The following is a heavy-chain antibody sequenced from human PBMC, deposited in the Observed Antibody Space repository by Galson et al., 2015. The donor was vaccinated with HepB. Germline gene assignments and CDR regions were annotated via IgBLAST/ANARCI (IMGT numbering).Heavy chain of an antibody. J-gene: IGHJ4*02. Sequence: SLRLSCAASGFTFSNAWMSWVRQAPGKGLEWVGRIKSKTDGGTTDYAAPVKGRFTISRDDSKNTLYLQMNSLKTEDTAVYYCTTLGNVVPAAMVFDYWGQGTLVTVSS. CDR3: TTLGNVVPAAMVFDY. D-gene: IGHD2-2*01. CDR2: IKSKTDGGTT. V-gene: IGHV3-15*01. CDR1: GFTFSNAW.